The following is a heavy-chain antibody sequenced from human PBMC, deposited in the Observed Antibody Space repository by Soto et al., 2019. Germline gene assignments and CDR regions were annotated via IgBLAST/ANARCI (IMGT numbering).Heavy chain of an antibody. V-gene: IGHV1-46*01. CDR1: GYTFTSYH. CDR3: ARVLTDSSGWYNFDY. J-gene: IGHJ4*02. Sequence: GASVKGSCKASGYTFTSYHMHWVRQAPGQGLEWMGVIKPSGGSTTYAQKFQGRVTMTRDTSTSTVYMEVSSLRSEDTAVYYCARVLTDSSGWYNFDYWGQGTLVTVSS. CDR2: IKPSGGST. D-gene: IGHD6-19*01.